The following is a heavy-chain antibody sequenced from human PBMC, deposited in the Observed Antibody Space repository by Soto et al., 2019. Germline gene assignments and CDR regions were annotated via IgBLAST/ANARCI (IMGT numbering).Heavy chain of an antibody. Sequence: WTWIRQPPGKPLEWIGNVYDSGRTNYNPSLRSRVTISIDTSKNQFSLNLKSVTAADTAVYHCATGTGWLPTNWGQGTLATVSS. CDR2: VYDSGRT. V-gene: IGHV4-59*01. D-gene: IGHD5-12*01. CDR3: ATGTGWLPTN. J-gene: IGHJ4*02.